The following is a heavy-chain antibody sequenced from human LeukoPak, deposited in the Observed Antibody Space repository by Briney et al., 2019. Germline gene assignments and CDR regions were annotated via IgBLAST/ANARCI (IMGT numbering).Heavy chain of an antibody. V-gene: IGHV4-30-4*02. D-gene: IGHD3-10*01. J-gene: IGHJ6*03. CDR1: GGSISSGDYY. CDR3: ARTYGSGSYYPYYYYYYYMDV. CDR2: IYYSGST. Sequence: KPSETLSLTCTVSGGSISSGDYYWSWIRQPPGKGLEWIGYIYYSGSTYYNPSLKSRVTISVDTSKNQFSLKLSSVTAADTAVYYCARTYGSGSYYPYYYYYYYMDVWGKGTTVTVSS.